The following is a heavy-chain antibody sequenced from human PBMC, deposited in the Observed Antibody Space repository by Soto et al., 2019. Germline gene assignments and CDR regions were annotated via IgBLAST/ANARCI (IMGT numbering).Heavy chain of an antibody. CDR3: ASQFHYYGSGSKVASNRRVDY. CDR1: GGSFSGYY. Sequence: QVQLQQWGAGLLKPSETLSLTCAVYGGSFSGYYWSWIRQPPGKGLEWIGEINHSGSTNYNPSLKSGVTISVDTSKNQFSMKLSSVTAADTAVYYCASQFHYYGSGSKVASNRRVDYWGQGTLVTVSS. D-gene: IGHD3-10*01. J-gene: IGHJ4*02. CDR2: INHSGST. V-gene: IGHV4-34*01.